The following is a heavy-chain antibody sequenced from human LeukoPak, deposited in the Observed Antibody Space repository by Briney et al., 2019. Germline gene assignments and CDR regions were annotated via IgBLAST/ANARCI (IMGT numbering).Heavy chain of an antibody. J-gene: IGHJ4*02. D-gene: IGHD4-23*01. CDR1: GDFIRGSY. CDR2: IYTTGTA. CDR3: ATFGGEGGFLHY. V-gene: IGHV4-4*07. Sequence: SETLSLTCTVSGDFIRGSYWSWIRQPAGKGLEWVGRIYTTGTANYNPSLTSRVTMSVDTSKKQLSLTLTSVTAADTAVYYCATFGGEGGFLHYWGQGILVAVSS.